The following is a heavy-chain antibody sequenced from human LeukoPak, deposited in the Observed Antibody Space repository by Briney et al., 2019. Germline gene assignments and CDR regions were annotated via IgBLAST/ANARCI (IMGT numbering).Heavy chain of an antibody. CDR1: GDSISSHY. Sequence: SETLSLTCTVSGDSISSHYWSWIRQPPGKGLEWIGYIYTSGGTNYNPSLKSRVTISVDTSKNQFSLKLSSVTAADTAVYYCARDKIIRGYSGYDAEMHWFDPWGQGTLVTVSS. CDR2: IYTSGGT. CDR3: ARDKIIRGYSGYDAEMHWFDP. D-gene: IGHD5-12*01. J-gene: IGHJ5*02. V-gene: IGHV4-59*11.